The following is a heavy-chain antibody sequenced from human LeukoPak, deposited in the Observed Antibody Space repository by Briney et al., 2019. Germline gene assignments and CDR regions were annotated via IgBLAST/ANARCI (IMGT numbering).Heavy chain of an antibody. D-gene: IGHD2-15*01. V-gene: IGHV4-39*01. CDR3: ARLGVVVAATAAEY. Sequence: SETLSLTCTVSDGSIRSSNYYWGWIRQPPGKGLEWIGTIYHSGSTYLNPSLKSRVTISVDTSMRQFFLKLSVVTAADTAIYYCARLGVVVAATAAEYWGQGTPVTVSS. CDR1: DGSIRSSNYY. J-gene: IGHJ4*02. CDR2: IYHSGST.